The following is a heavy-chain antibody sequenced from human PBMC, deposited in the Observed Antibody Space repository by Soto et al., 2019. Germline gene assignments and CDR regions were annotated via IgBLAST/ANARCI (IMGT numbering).Heavy chain of an antibody. D-gene: IGHD2-2*01. CDR1: GGSISSSSYY. CDR3: AGGKSGFVEVPRIDY. V-gene: IGHV4-39*01. CDR2: IYYSGST. J-gene: IGHJ4*02. Sequence: PSETLSLTCTVPGGSISSSSYYWGWVRQPPGKGLEWIGSIYYSGSTYYNPSLKSRVTISVDTSKNHFSLKLSSVTAADTAVYYCAGGKSGFVEVPRIDYWGQGTRVTVS.